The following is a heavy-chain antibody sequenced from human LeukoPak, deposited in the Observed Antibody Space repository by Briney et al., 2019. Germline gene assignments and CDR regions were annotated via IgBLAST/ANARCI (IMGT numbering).Heavy chain of an antibody. CDR3: ASTVATGDY. V-gene: IGHV3-30*03. Sequence: GGSLRLSCAASGFSLTTFDIHWVRQAPGKGLEWVALISYDGRDIYYLDSVEGRFTISRDNSKNTVYLQMNSLRTEDTAVYYCASTVATGDYWGQGTLVTVSS. CDR2: ISYDGRDI. D-gene: IGHD4-17*01. CDR1: GFSLTTFD. J-gene: IGHJ4*02.